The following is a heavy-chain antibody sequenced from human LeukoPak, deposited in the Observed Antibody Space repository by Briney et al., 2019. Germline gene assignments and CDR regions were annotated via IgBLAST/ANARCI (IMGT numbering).Heavy chain of an antibody. CDR3: AKDRGFSFTSGSSELDY. CDR1: GFTFSSYN. D-gene: IGHD3-10*01. V-gene: IGHV3-48*02. J-gene: IGHJ4*02. CDR2: IRRSSSTI. Sequence: GGSLRLSCAASGFTFSSYNMNWVRQAPGKGLEWISYIRRSSSTIYYADSVKGRFTISRDNAKNSLYLQMNTLRDDDTAVYYCAKDRGFSFTSGSSELDYWGQGTLVTVSS.